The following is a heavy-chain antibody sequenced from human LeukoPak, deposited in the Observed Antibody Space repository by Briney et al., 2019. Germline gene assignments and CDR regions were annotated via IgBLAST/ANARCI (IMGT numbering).Heavy chain of an antibody. J-gene: IGHJ4*02. Sequence: PGGSLRLSCAASGFPFDNYALHWVRQIPGKGLEWVSGISWDSGVKGYADSVKGRFTISRDNAKNSLFLQMDSLRPEDTALYYCTKTPYASMATRDPFDYWGQGTLVTVSS. CDR2: ISWDSGVK. CDR3: TKTPYASMATRDPFDY. CDR1: GFPFDNYA. V-gene: IGHV3-9*01. D-gene: IGHD2/OR15-2a*01.